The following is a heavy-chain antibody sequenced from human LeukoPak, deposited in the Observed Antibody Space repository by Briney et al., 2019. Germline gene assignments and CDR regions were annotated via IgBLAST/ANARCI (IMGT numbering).Heavy chain of an antibody. CDR2: IRGSGSNTVI. Sequence: SGGSLGLSCAGFGFTFSDSEINWMRRASGKGPEWVSSIRGSGSNTVIHYVDSVKGRFTISRDSVKNLVYLQMNSLRDDDTAVYYCDYRGTWGQGTLVTVSS. V-gene: IGHV3-48*02. CDR3: DYRGT. CDR1: GFTFSDSE. J-gene: IGHJ5*02. D-gene: IGHD3-10*01.